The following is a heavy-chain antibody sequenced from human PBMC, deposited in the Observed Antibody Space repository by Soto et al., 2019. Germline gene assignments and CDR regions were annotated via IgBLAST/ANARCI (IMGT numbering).Heavy chain of an antibody. CDR3: AREVTTGFYYYYCVDV. J-gene: IGHJ6*02. CDR1: GFTVSSNY. D-gene: IGHD4-17*01. Sequence: GSLRLSCAASGFTVSSNYMSWVRQAPGKGLEWVSVIYSGGSTYYADSVKGRFTISRDNSKNTLYLQMNRLRAEDTAVYYCAREVTTGFYYYYCVDVWGQGTTFTVSS. V-gene: IGHV3-66*01. CDR2: IYSGGST.